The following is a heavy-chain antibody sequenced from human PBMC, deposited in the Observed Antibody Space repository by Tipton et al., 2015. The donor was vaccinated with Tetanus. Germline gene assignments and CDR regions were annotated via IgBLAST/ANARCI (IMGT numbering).Heavy chain of an antibody. CDR2: SWYDGTDK. CDR3: AREAGCSGGSCFSGDFDN. D-gene: IGHD2-15*01. V-gene: IGHV3-33*01. Sequence: SLRLSCAASGFIFSSYGIHWVRQAPGKGLEWVAVSWYDGTDKYYADSVKGRFTISRDNSKNMLYLQMNSLRAEGTAVYYCAREAGCSGGSCFSGDFDNWGQGTQVTVSS. CDR1: GFIFSSYG. J-gene: IGHJ4*02.